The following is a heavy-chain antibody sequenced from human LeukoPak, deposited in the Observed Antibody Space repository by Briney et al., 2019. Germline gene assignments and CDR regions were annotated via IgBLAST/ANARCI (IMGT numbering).Heavy chain of an antibody. CDR3: AKVVQYSSSWYGRDYYYYMDV. CDR1: GFTFSSYG. CDR2: IRYDGSNK. D-gene: IGHD6-13*01. V-gene: IGHV3-30*02. J-gene: IGHJ6*03. Sequence: GGSLRPSRAASGFTFSSYGMHWVRQAPGKGLEWVAFIRYDGSNKYYADSVKGRFTISRDNSKNTLYLQMNSLRAEDTAVYYCAKVVQYSSSWYGRDYYYYMDVWGKGTTVTVSS.